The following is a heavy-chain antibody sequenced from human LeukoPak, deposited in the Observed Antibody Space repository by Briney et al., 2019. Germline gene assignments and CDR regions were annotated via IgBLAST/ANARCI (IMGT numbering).Heavy chain of an antibody. D-gene: IGHD4-17*01. CDR3: ARASPTYGDYDYYYGMDV. J-gene: IGHJ6*02. CDR1: GYTFTRYY. V-gene: IGHV1-46*01. CDR2: INPSGGST. Sequence: ASVKVSCKASGYTFTRYYMHWVRQAPGQGLEWMGIINPSGGSTSYAQKFQGRVTMTRDTSTSTVYMELSSLRSEDTAVYYCARASPTYGDYDYYYGMDVWGQGTTVTVSS.